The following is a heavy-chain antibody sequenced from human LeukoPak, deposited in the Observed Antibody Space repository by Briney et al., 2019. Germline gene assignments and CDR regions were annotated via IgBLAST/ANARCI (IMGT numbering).Heavy chain of an antibody. CDR2: LSYDGNNK. J-gene: IGHJ4*02. Sequence: GGSLRLSCAASGFIFSRYAMHWVRQAPGKGLEWATILSYDGNNKYYADSVKGRFTISRDNSKNTLYLQMNSLRVEDTAVYYCARAPYPYTTSGGGGDYWGQGTLVTVSS. V-gene: IGHV3-30*04. CDR1: GFIFSRYA. D-gene: IGHD3-16*01. CDR3: ARAPYPYTTSGGGGDY.